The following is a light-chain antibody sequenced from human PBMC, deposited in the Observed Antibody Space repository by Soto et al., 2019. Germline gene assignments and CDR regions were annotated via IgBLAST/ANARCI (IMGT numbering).Light chain of an antibody. V-gene: IGKV1-8*01. CDR2: AAS. CDR1: QGISSY. J-gene: IGKJ4*01. Sequence: AIRMTQSPSSFSASTGDRVTITCRASQGISSYLAWYQQKPGKAPKLLIYAASTLQSGVPSRFSGSGSGTDFTLTIRCLQSEDFATYYWQQYYSYPLTFGGGTKVEIK. CDR3: QQYYSYPLT.